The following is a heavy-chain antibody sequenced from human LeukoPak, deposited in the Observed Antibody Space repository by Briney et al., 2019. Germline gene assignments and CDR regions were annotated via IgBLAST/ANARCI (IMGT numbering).Heavy chain of an antibody. CDR1: GGSISSSSHY. J-gene: IGHJ3*02. D-gene: IGHD2-8*01. Sequence: NPSETLSLTCTVSGGSISSSSHYCGWIRQPPGKGLEWIGSMYYSGSTYFNPSLRSRVTMSVDTSKNQFSLKLSSVTAADTAVYYCAKHDGFLYAFDIWGQGTTIIVSS. CDR2: MYYSGST. V-gene: IGHV4-39*01. CDR3: AKHDGFLYAFDI.